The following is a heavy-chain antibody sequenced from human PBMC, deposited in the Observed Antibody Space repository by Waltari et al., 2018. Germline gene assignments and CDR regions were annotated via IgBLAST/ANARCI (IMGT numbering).Heavy chain of an antibody. CDR2: IKQDGSEK. CDR1: GFTFSSYW. CDR3: ARDRRRLMVYATGSYYFDY. D-gene: IGHD2-8*01. V-gene: IGHV3-7*03. J-gene: IGHJ4*02. Sequence: EVQLVESGGGLVQPGGSLRLSCAASGFTFSSYWMSWVRQAPGKGREWVANIKQDGSEKYYVDSVKGRFTISRDNAKNSLYLQMNSLRAEDTAVYYCARDRRRLMVYATGSYYFDYWGQGTLVTVSS.